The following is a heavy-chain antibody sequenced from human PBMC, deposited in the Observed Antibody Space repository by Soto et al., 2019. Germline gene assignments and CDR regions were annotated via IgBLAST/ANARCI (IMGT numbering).Heavy chain of an antibody. V-gene: IGHV3-23*01. D-gene: IGHD1-1*01. J-gene: IGHJ4*01. CDR2: ITGSGVST. CDR3: AKQADLIGYKHGSCFDF. CDR1: GFTFSSYN. Sequence: QSGGSLRLSCAASGFTFSSYNLNWVRQAPGQGLEWVSTITGSGVSTYYADSVKGRFTISRDNSKDRLYLQMNSLRADDTAVYYCAKQADLIGYKHGSCFDFWGHRTLVTVSS.